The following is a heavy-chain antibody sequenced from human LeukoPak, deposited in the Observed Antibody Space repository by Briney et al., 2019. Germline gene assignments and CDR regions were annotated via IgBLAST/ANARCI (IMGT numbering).Heavy chain of an antibody. Sequence: TGGSRRLSCAASGFTFSSCGFNWVRQAPGKGLEWVSSIGPTGTDRYYADSVRGRFTISRDNAKNSMYLQMDSLRDEDTAVYYCATETIGRHYDYWGQGTLLTVSS. V-gene: IGHV3-21*01. CDR3: ATETIGRHYDY. J-gene: IGHJ4*02. CDR2: IGPTGTDR. CDR1: GFTFSSCG. D-gene: IGHD1-7*01.